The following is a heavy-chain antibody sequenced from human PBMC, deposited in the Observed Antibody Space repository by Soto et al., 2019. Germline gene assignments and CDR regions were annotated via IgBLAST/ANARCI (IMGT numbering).Heavy chain of an antibody. CDR3: AKDSMSAMYYYGMDV. CDR2: INHSGST. CDR1: GGSFSGYY. V-gene: IGHV4-34*01. J-gene: IGHJ6*02. Sequence: PSETLSLTCAVYGGSFSGYYWSWIRQPPGKGLEWFGEINHSGSTNYNPSLKSRVTISVDTSKNQFSLKLSSVTAADTVVYYCAKDSMSAMYYYGMDVWGQGTTVTVSS. D-gene: IGHD2-2*01.